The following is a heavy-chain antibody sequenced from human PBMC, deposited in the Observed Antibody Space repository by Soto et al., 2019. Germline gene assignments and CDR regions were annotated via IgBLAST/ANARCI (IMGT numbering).Heavy chain of an antibody. CDR3: ASIVATQFVDY. CDR2: ISSSGSYI. CDR1: GFTFSSYS. Sequence: EVQLVESGGGLVKPGGSLRLSCAASGFTFSSYSMNWVRQAPGKGLEWVSSISSSGSYIYYADSVKGRFTISRDNAKNSLYLQMNSLRAEDTAVYYCASIVATQFVDYWGQGTLVTVSS. D-gene: IGHD5-12*01. V-gene: IGHV3-21*01. J-gene: IGHJ4*02.